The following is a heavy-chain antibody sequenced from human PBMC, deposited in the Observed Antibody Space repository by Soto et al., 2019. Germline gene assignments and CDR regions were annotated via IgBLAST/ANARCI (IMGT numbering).Heavy chain of an antibody. CDR2: MYNSGTS. D-gene: IGHD2-8*01. CDR3: ARLHCTIPGCVPPAP. J-gene: IGHJ5*02. CDR1: GGSISSYY. V-gene: IGHV4-59*04. Sequence: SETLSLTCTVSGGSISSYYWTWIRQPPGKGLEWIGFMYNSGTSSYNPSLESRVTMSVDTSKKQLSLRLRSVTATDTVFYYCARLHCTIPGCVPPAPWGQGPLVTVSS.